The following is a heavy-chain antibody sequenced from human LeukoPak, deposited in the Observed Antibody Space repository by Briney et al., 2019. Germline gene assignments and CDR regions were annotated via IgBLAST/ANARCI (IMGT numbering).Heavy chain of an antibody. D-gene: IGHD3/OR15-3a*01. CDR1: GFTFSSYD. CDR3: AKRTRPWERLGH. J-gene: IGHJ4*02. CDR2: ISGNSGRT. Sequence: GGSLRLSCAASGFTFSSYDVSWVRQAPGKGLEWVSSISGNSGRTYYADSVKGRFSISRDNSNNTLYLQMNSLRAEDAAVYYSAKRTRPWERLGHLGQGTLVTVSS. V-gene: IGHV3-23*01.